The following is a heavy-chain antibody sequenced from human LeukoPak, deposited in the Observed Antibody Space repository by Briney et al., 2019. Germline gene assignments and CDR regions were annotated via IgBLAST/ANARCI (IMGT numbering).Heavy chain of an antibody. CDR1: GFTFSSFD. D-gene: IGHD6-19*01. Sequence: GGSLRLSCAASGFTFSSFDMHWVRPATGKGLEWVSTIGAAGEMFYPGSVKGRFTISRDDAKNSRYLQMNSLRAGDTAVYYGVGRLRGWSSGFDYWGQGILVTVSS. J-gene: IGHJ4*02. CDR3: VGRLRGWSSGFDY. CDR2: IGAAGEM. V-gene: IGHV3-13*01.